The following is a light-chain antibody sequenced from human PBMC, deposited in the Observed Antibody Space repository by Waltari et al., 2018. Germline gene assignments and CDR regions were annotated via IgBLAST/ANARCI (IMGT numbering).Light chain of an antibody. Sequence: EIVLTQSPGTLSLSPGERATLTCRASQRVSSSYLAWYQQKPGQAPRLLIYGASGRAPGIPDRFSGSGSGTDFTLTIGRLDPEDFAVYYCQQYGSSAPITFGQGTRLEIK. V-gene: IGKV3-20*01. CDR3: QQYGSSAPIT. CDR1: QRVSSSY. J-gene: IGKJ5*01. CDR2: GAS.